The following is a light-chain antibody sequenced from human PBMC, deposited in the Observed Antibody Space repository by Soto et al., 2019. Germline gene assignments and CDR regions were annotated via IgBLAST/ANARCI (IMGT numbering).Light chain of an antibody. Sequence: DIHITQSPSSLSASVVDIVTITCRASQSISSYLNWYQQKPGKAPKLLIYAASSLQSGVPSRFSGSGSGTDFTLTISSLQNEDFATYYCQQSYSTTQTFGQGTKVDIK. V-gene: IGKV1-39*01. CDR2: AAS. J-gene: IGKJ1*01. CDR3: QQSYSTTQT. CDR1: QSISSY.